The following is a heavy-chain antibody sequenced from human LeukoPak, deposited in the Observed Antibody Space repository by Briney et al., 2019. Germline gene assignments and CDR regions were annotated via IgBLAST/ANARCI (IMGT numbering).Heavy chain of an antibody. CDR3: ASSRRDPHTRTPMWDFDY. V-gene: IGHV3-30*03. D-gene: IGHD5-18*01. J-gene: IGHJ4*02. Sequence: GGSLRLSCAASGFTFSSYGMHWVRQAPGKGLEWVAVISYDGSNKYYADSVKGRFTISRDNSKNTLYLQMNSLRAEDTAVYYCASSRRDPHTRTPMWDFDYWGQGTLVTVSS. CDR1: GFTFSSYG. CDR2: ISYDGSNK.